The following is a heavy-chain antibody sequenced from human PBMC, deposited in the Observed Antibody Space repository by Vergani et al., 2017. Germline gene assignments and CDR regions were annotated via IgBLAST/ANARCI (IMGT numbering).Heavy chain of an antibody. CDR1: GFSFNSYW. Sequence: DVHLAESGGGFFQPGGSLRLSCSASGFSFNSYWMHWVRQVPGKGLLWVSRIKSDGSITAYADSVKGRFTISRDNAQNTLYLQMNSLRVEDTGVYYCASARCIETCYMSNLLDSWGQGALVTVSS. V-gene: IGHV3-74*03. J-gene: IGHJ5*01. D-gene: IGHD3-9*01. CDR2: IKSDGSIT. CDR3: ASARCIETCYMSNLLDS.